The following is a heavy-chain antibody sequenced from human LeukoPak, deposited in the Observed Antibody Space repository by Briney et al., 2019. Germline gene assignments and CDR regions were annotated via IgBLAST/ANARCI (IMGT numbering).Heavy chain of an antibody. CDR1: GGSFSGYY. Sequence: SETLSLTCAVYGGSFSGYYWSWIRQPPGKGLEWIGEINHSGSTNYNPSLKSRVTISLDTSKNQFSLKLSSVTAADTAVYYCARARQTGPPPPLIAYYYMDVWGKGTTVTVSS. CDR2: INHSGST. D-gene: IGHD2-21*01. CDR3: ARARQTGPPPPLIAYYYMDV. V-gene: IGHV4-34*01. J-gene: IGHJ6*03.